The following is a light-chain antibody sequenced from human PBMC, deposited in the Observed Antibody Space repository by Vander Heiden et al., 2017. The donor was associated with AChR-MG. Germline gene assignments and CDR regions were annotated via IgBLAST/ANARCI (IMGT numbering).Light chain of an antibody. V-gene: IGLV1-40*01. J-gene: IGLJ2*01. Sequence: QSVLTQPPSVSGAPGQRVPISCTGSRSNIGAGSDVHWDQQLPGTSTKLLILVNSNRPSGVPDRFSGSKSGTSASLAITGLQAEDEADYYCQSYDSSLSGHVVFGGGTKLTVL. CDR1: RSNIGAGSD. CDR2: VNS. CDR3: QSYDSSLSGHVV.